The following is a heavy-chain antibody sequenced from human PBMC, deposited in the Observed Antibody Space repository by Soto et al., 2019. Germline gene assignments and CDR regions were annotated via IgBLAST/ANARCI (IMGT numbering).Heavy chain of an antibody. CDR3: AKATATSGGAFEI. CDR2: ILVGGST. Sequence: LSCAVSGFICSSYDMSWVRQAPGKGLEWVSTILVGGSTHYEDSVKGRFTISRDTSKNTVYLQMNRLTGGDTAVYYCAKATATSGGAFEIYGQGTMVTVSS. D-gene: IGHD1-1*01. V-gene: IGHV3-23*01. J-gene: IGHJ3*02. CDR1: GFICSSYD.